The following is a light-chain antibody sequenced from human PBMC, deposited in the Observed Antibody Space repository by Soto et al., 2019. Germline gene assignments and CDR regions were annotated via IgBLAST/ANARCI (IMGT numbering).Light chain of an antibody. Sequence: DIVMTQSPDSLAVSLGEGAAINLKSSQSVLYSSNNKNYLAWYQQKQRQPPKXXIYWASTRESGVPDRFSGSGYGTDFNLTISSLQAEDVAVYYCQQYYTTPQTFGQGTKVDIK. CDR3: QQYYTTPQT. CDR1: QSVLYSSNNKNY. V-gene: IGKV4-1*01. CDR2: WAS. J-gene: IGKJ1*01.